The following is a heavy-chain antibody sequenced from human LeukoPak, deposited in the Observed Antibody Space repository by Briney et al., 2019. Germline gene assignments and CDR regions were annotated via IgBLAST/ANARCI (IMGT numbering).Heavy chain of an antibody. D-gene: IGHD5-18*01. V-gene: IGHV4-34*01. J-gene: IGHJ3*02. CDR3: ALEIIQLHVFDI. Sequence: SETLSLTCAVYGGSFSGYYWSWIRQPPGKGLEWIGEINHSGSTNYNPSLKSRVTISLDTSKNQFSLKLSSVTAADTAVYHCALEIIQLHVFDIWGQGTMVTVSS. CDR1: GGSFSGYY. CDR2: INHSGST.